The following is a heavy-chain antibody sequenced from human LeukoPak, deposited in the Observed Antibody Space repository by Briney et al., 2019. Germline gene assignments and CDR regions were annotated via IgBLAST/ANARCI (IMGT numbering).Heavy chain of an antibody. V-gene: IGHV4-39*07. CDR2: IYYSGST. D-gene: IGHD3-10*01. CDR1: GASISSSRYY. Sequence: SETLSLTCTVSGASISSSRYYWGWIRQPPGKGLEWIGSIYYSGSTYYNPSLKSRVTISVDTSKNQFSLKLSSVTAADTAVYYCARGDYGSGSYYPFDYWGQGTLVTVSS. CDR3: ARGDYGSGSYYPFDY. J-gene: IGHJ4*02.